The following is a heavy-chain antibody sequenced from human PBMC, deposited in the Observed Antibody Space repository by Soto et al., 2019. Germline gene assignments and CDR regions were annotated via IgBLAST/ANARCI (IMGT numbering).Heavy chain of an antibody. Sequence: QVQLVESGGGVVQPGRSLRLSCAASGFTFSNYVMHWVRQAPGKGLEWVAGLWSDGSKKYYAESVKGRFTISRDNSKNTLYLQMNSLRADDTAVYSCARDLNYYYGSSGYYQPGYWGQVTLVTVSS. D-gene: IGHD3-22*01. CDR1: GFTFSNYV. V-gene: IGHV3-33*01. CDR3: ARDLNYYYGSSGYYQPGY. J-gene: IGHJ4*02. CDR2: LWSDGSKK.